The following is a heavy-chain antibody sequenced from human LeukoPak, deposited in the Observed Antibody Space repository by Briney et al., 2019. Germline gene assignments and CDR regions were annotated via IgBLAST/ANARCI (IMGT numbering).Heavy chain of an antibody. Sequence: GGSLRLSCAASGFTVSSNYMSWVHQAPGKGLEWVSVIYSGGSTYYADSVKGRFTISRDNSKNTLYLQMNSLRAEDTAVYYCARTLSMIVTYYYYMDVWGKGTTVTISS. CDR3: ARTLSMIVTYYYYMDV. D-gene: IGHD3-22*01. J-gene: IGHJ6*03. CDR2: IYSGGST. CDR1: GFTVSSNY. V-gene: IGHV3-66*01.